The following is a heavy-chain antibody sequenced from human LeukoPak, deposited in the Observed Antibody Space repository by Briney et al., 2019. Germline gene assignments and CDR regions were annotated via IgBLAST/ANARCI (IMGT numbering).Heavy chain of an antibody. CDR2: ITGSGDGT. Sequence: PGGSLRLSCAASGFTFSTYAMTWVRQAPGKGLEWVSSITGSGDGTSAADSMTGRFSISRDNSKSTLYLQMNGLRVEDTAVYYCAKAGLVRGGALDSWGQGTLVTVSS. D-gene: IGHD4/OR15-4a*01. V-gene: IGHV3-23*01. CDR3: AKAGLVRGGALDS. CDR1: GFTFSTYA. J-gene: IGHJ4*02.